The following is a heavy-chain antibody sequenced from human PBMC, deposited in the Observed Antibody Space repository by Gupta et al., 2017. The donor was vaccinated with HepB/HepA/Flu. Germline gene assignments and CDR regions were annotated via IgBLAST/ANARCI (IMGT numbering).Heavy chain of an antibody. V-gene: IGHV1-69*06. CDR3: ARDGDRPPYYYYMDV. J-gene: IGHJ6*03. CDR2: IIPIFGTA. D-gene: IGHD7-27*01. CDR1: GGTFSSYA. Sequence: CKVPGGTFSSYAISWVRQAPGQGLEWMGGIIPIFGTANYAQKFQGRVTITADKSTSTAYMELSSLRSEDTAVYYCARDGDRPPYYYYMDVWGKGTTVTVSS.